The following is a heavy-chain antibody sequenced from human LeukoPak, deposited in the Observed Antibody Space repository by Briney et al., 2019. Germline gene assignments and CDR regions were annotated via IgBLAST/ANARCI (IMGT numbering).Heavy chain of an antibody. CDR3: ARDRRYCSSTSCYGGGSYYYGMDV. V-gene: IGHV4-59*01. J-gene: IGHJ6*02. Sequence: ASETLSLTCTVSGGSISSYYWSWIRQPPGQGLEWSGYIYYSGSTNYNPSLNSRVTISVDTSKNQLSLKMRSVTAADTAVYYCARDRRYCSSTSCYGGGSYYYGMDVWGQGTTVTVSS. CDR2: IYYSGST. D-gene: IGHD2-2*01. CDR1: GGSISSYY.